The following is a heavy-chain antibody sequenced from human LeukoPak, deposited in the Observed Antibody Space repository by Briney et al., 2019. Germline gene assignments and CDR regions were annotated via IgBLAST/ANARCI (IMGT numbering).Heavy chain of an antibody. Sequence: GGSLRLSCAASGFTFSSYGMHWVRQAPGKGLEWVAVISYDGSNKYYADSVKGRFTISRDNSKNTLYLQMNSLRAEDTAVYYCARDRGYYDSTTDAFDIWGQGTMVTVSS. D-gene: IGHD3-22*01. CDR2: ISYDGSNK. V-gene: IGHV3-30*03. CDR1: GFTFSSYG. J-gene: IGHJ3*02. CDR3: ARDRGYYDSTTDAFDI.